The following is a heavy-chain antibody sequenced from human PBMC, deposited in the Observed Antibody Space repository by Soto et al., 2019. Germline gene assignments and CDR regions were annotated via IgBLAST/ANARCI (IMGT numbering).Heavy chain of an antibody. J-gene: IGHJ3*02. D-gene: IGHD6-6*01. Sequence: GGSLRLSCAASGFTFSSYGMHWVRQAPGKGLEWVAVIWYDGSNKYYADSVKGRFTISRDNSKNTLYLQMNSLRAEDTAVYYCAKHRSSSGTHDAFDIRGQGTMVTVSS. CDR2: IWYDGSNK. V-gene: IGHV3-33*06. CDR3: AKHRSSSGTHDAFDI. CDR1: GFTFSSYG.